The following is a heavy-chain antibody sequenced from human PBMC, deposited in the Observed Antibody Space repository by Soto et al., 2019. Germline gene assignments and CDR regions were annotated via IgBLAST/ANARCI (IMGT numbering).Heavy chain of an antibody. CDR1: GCTFSSYS. D-gene: IGHD3-22*01. V-gene: IGHV3-21*01. J-gene: IGHJ3*02. CDR2: ISSSSSYI. CDR3: ARGPGLIDAFDI. Sequence: PGGSLRLSCAASGCTFSSYSMNWVRQAPGKGLEWVSSISSSSSYIYYADSVKGRFTISRDNAKNSLYLQMNSLRAEDTAVYYCARGPGLIDAFDIWGQGTMVTVSS.